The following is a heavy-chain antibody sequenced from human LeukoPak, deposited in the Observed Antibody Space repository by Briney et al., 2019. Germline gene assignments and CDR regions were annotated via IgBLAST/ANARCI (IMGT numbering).Heavy chain of an antibody. Sequence: PSETLSLTCAVYGGSFSGYYWSWIRQPPGKGLEWIGEINHSGSTNYNPSLKSRATISVDTSKNQFSLKLSSVTAADTAVYYCARGPYYYGSGSRAPYYYYYGMDVWGQGTTVTVSS. CDR2: INHSGST. J-gene: IGHJ6*02. D-gene: IGHD3-10*01. CDR3: ARGPYYYGSGSRAPYYYYYGMDV. CDR1: GGSFSGYY. V-gene: IGHV4-34*01.